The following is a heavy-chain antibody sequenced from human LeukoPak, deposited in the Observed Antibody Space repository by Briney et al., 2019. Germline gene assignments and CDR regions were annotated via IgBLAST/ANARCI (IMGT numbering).Heavy chain of an antibody. CDR3: ARKHCSGDSCPNWFDP. D-gene: IGHD2-15*01. Sequence: GGSLRLSCAASGFTFSSYSMNWARQAPGKGLEWVSSISSSSSYIYYADSVKGRFTISRDNAKNSLYLQMNSLRAEDTAVYYCARKHCSGDSCPNWFDPWGQGTLVTVSS. CDR2: ISSSSSYI. CDR1: GFTFSSYS. V-gene: IGHV3-21*01. J-gene: IGHJ5*02.